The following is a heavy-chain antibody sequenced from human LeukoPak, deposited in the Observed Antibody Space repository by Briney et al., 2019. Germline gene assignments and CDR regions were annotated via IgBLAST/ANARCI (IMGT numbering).Heavy chain of an antibody. J-gene: IGHJ4*02. Sequence: GGSLRLSCAASGFTFPSNWHWVRQAPEKGLVWVSRISSDGRSTSYADSVKGRFTISRDNAKNMLYLQMNSLRAEDTAVYYCAPIGAGYWGQGTLVTVSS. V-gene: IGHV3-74*01. CDR2: ISSDGRST. CDR3: APIGAGY. D-gene: IGHD4/OR15-4a*01. CDR1: GFTFPSNW.